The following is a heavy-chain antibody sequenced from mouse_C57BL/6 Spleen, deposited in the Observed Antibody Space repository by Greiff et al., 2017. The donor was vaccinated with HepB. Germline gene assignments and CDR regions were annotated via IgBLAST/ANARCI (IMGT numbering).Heavy chain of an antibody. D-gene: IGHD2-4*01. Sequence: VQVVESGAELVRPGASVKLSCKASGYTFTDYYINWVKQRPGQGLEWIARLYPGSGNTYYNEKFKGKATLTAEKSSSTAYMQLSSLTSEDSSVYFCAKNYDYDSWFAYWGQGTLVTVSA. V-gene: IGHV1-76*01. J-gene: IGHJ3*01. CDR2: LYPGSGNT. CDR1: GYTFTDYY. CDR3: AKNYDYDSWFAY.